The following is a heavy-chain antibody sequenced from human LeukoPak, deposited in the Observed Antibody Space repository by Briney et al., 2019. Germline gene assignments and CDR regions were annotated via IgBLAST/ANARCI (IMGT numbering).Heavy chain of an antibody. J-gene: IGHJ6*03. CDR2: IKQDGSEK. CDR3: ARVPLNYYYYMDV. V-gene: IGHV3-7*01. Sequence: GGSLRLSCAASGFIFSNYWMSWVRQAPGKGLEWVANIKQDGSEKYYVDSVKGRFTISRDNTKKSLYLQMNSLRAEDTAVYYCARVPLNYYYYMDVWGKGTTVTVSS. CDR1: GFIFSNYW.